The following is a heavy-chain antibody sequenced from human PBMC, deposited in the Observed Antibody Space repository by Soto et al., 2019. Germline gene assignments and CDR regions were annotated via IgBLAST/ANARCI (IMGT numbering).Heavy chain of an antibody. Sequence: QVQLQESGPGLVKPSGTLSLTCAVSDGFISSSNYWSWVRQPPGKGLEWIGQVYHNGGPSYNPSLRSGVTMSIDKSKNQFSLNLSAVSAADTAVYFCVRHGGRLFDYWGPGHLVTVSS. D-gene: IGHD2-15*01. CDR1: DGFISSSNY. CDR2: VYHNGGP. J-gene: IGHJ4*02. CDR3: VRHGGRLFDY. V-gene: IGHV4-4*02.